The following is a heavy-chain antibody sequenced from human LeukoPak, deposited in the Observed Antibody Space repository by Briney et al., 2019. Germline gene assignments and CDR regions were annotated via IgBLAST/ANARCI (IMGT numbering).Heavy chain of an antibody. CDR1: GFTFSSYG. CDR2: ISYDGSNK. J-gene: IGHJ4*02. Sequence: GGSLRLSCAASGFTFSSYGMHWVRQAPGKGLEWVAVISYDGSNKYYADSVKGRFTISRDNSKNTLYLQMNSLRAEDTAVYYCAKEEGPPDGAFDYWGQGTLVTVSS. V-gene: IGHV3-30*18. CDR3: AKEEGPPDGAFDY. D-gene: IGHD4-17*01.